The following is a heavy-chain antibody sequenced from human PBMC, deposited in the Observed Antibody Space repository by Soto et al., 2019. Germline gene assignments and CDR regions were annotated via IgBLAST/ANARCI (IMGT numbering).Heavy chain of an antibody. CDR1: GGSVSSGSYY. V-gene: IGHV4-61*01. D-gene: IGHD2-2*01. CDR2: IYYSGST. CDR3: ARRICSSTSCPAAFDP. Sequence: SETLSLTCTVSGGSVSSGSYYWSWIRQPPGKGLEWIGYIYYSGSTNYNPSLKSRVTISVDTSKNQFSLKLSSVTAADTAVYYCARRICSSTSCPAAFDPWGQGTLVTVSS. J-gene: IGHJ5*02.